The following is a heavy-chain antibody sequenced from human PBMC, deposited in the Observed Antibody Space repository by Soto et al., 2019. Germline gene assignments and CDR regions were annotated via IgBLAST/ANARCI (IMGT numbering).Heavy chain of an antibody. Sequence: SETLSLTCIVSGESISSSSYYWGWIRQPPGKGLEWIGSIYYSGRTYYNPSFKSRATISIDTSKNQFSLKLSSVAATDTAVYYCARQRTTVVTQAYFDHWGQGALVTVSS. V-gene: IGHV4-39*01. CDR1: GESISSSSYY. CDR2: IYYSGRT. CDR3: ARQRTTVVTQAYFDH. J-gene: IGHJ4*02. D-gene: IGHD2-21*02.